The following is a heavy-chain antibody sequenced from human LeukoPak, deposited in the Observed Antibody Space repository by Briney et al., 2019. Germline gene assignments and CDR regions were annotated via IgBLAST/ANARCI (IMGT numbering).Heavy chain of an antibody. V-gene: IGHV3-53*01. D-gene: IGHD1-26*01. CDR2: IYSGGST. Sequence: GSLRLSCAASGLTFSSYSMNWVRQAPGKGLEWVSVIYSGGSTYYADSVKGRFTISRDNSKNTLYLQMNSLRAEDTAVYYCARDTLLFYWGQGTLVTVSS. J-gene: IGHJ4*02. CDR3: ARDTLLFY. CDR1: GLTFSSYS.